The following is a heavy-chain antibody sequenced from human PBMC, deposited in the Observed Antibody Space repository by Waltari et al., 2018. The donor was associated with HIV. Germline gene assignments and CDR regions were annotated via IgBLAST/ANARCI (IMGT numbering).Heavy chain of an antibody. CDR3: ARDLGHSSTWPSY. J-gene: IGHJ4*02. V-gene: IGHV3-30*03. CDR2: ISFEGTKK. Sequence: QVRLVESGGGVVQPGTSLRLSCEVSGFSFGGYDMHWVRQTPDKGLQWVAGISFEGTKKQYTDSVKGRFTVSRDNSRNTMYLQMNSLRADDTAVYHCARDLGHSSTWPSYWGQGTLVTVSS. D-gene: IGHD6-13*01. CDR1: GFSFGGYD.